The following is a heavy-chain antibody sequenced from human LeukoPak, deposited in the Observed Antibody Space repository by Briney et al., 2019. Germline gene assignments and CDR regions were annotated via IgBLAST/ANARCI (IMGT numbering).Heavy chain of an antibody. D-gene: IGHD3-22*01. J-gene: IGHJ3*01. V-gene: IGHV4-59*01. CDR1: GASISSSY. CDR2: IYYSGST. CDR3: VRGNYDNRGYKGVYAV. Sequence: PSETLSLPHTVSGASISSSYWSWVRQPPGKRLEWIGFIYYSGSTNSNPSLKSRVTISEDKSKNQFSLKLSSVTAADTAVYYCVRGNYDNRGYKGVYAVWGQGAMVTVSS.